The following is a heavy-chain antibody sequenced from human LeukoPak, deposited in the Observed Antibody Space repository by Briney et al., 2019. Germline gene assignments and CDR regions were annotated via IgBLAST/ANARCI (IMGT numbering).Heavy chain of an antibody. CDR3: AREKRITIFGVETKSAFDI. CDR1: GFTFSSYW. CDR2: IKQDGSEK. V-gene: IGHV3-7*01. J-gene: IGHJ3*02. D-gene: IGHD3-3*01. Sequence: GGSLRLSCAASGFTFSSYWMSWVRQAPGKGLEWVANIKQDGSEKYYVDSVKGRFTISRDNAKNSLYLQMNSLRAEDTAVYYCAREKRITIFGVETKSAFDIWGQGTMVTVSS.